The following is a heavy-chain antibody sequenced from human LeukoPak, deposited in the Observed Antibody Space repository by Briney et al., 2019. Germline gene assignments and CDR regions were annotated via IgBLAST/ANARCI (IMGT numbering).Heavy chain of an antibody. Sequence: PSETLSLTCSVSSGFISSYYWTWIRQSPGKGLEGIGYIYYTGSTSYNPSLPSRVTISVETSKNQFSLRLTSVTAADTAVYYCARLHHDYGSGTYGGAYNYYMDVWGKGTTVTVSS. D-gene: IGHD3-10*01. CDR3: ARLHHDYGSGTYGGAYNYYMDV. J-gene: IGHJ6*03. CDR2: IYYTGST. CDR1: SGFISSYY. V-gene: IGHV4-59*01.